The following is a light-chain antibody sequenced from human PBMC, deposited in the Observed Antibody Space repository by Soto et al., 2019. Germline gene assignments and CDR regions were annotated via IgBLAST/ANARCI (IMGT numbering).Light chain of an antibody. V-gene: IGKV3-15*01. CDR1: QSVNSN. CDR3: QQYTYWPWT. CDR2: GAS. J-gene: IGKJ1*01. Sequence: ETVMTQSPATLSVSPGERATLSCRASQSVNSNLAWYQQKSGQAPRLLIYGASTRATGIPVRFSGSGSGTEFTLTISNLQSEDSAVYYCQQYTYWPWTLGQGTKVEIK.